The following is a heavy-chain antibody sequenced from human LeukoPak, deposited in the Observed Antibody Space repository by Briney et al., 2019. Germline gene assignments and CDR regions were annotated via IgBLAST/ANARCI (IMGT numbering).Heavy chain of an antibody. J-gene: IGHJ4*02. V-gene: IGHV1-24*01. D-gene: IGHD3-10*01. CDR3: VTVGRALLWFGELLSYFDY. CDR1: GYTLTELS. Sequence: ASVKVSCKVSGYTLTELSMHWVRQAPGKGLEGMGGFDPEDGETIYAQKFQGRVTMTEDTSTDTAYMELSSLRSEDTAVYYCVTVGRALLWFGELLSYFDYWGQGTLVTVSS. CDR2: FDPEDGET.